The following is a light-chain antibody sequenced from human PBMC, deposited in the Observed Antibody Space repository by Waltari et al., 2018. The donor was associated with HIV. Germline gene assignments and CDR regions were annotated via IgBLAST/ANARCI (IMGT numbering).Light chain of an antibody. J-gene: IGKJ4*01. CDR2: DVS. CDR3: QQRNEWPLT. V-gene: IGKV3-11*01. Sequence: VLTQSPATLSLSPGDRVTLSCRASQSVKTYLGWYQQKPGQAPRLLIYDVSNRATGISGRVSGSVFGTDFTLTISSLEPEDFAVYYCQQRNEWPLTFGGGTKVELK. CDR1: QSVKTY.